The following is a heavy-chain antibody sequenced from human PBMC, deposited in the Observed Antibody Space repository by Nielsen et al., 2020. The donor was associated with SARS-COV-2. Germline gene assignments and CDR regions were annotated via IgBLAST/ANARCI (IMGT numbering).Heavy chain of an antibody. J-gene: IGHJ6*02. D-gene: IGHD5-12*01. CDR2: IYFSGRT. V-gene: IGHV4-31*03. CDR3: ARESSGYDHYNYGMDV. Sequence: SETLSLTCTVSAASISSGGYYWSWIRHHPGKGLEWIGYIYFSGRTCYNPSLKSRVTISVDTSKYQFSLRLRSVTAADTAVYYCARESSGYDHYNYGMDVWGQGTTVTVSS. CDR1: AASISSGGYY.